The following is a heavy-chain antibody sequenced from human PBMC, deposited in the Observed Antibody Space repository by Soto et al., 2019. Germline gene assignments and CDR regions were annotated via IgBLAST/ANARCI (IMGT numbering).Heavy chain of an antibody. CDR3: ARDGSPFPSGSVSYNWFDP. CDR1: GGSISSGDYY. J-gene: IGHJ5*02. CDR2: IYYSGST. D-gene: IGHD3-10*01. V-gene: IGHV4-30-4*01. Sequence: QVQLQESGPGLVKPSQTLSLTCTVSGGSISSGDYYWSWIRQPPGKGLEWIGYIYYSGSTYYNPSLKSRVTISVDTSKNQFSLMLSSVTAADTAVYYCARDGSPFPSGSVSYNWFDPWGQGTLVTVSS.